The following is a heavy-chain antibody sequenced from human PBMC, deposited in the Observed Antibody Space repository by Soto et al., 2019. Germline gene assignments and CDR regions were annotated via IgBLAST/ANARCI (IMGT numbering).Heavy chain of an antibody. CDR2: ISSTTNI. Sequence: EVQLVESGGGLVKPGGSLRLSCVASGFTFTRYSMNWVRQAPGKGLEWVSSISSTTNIYYGDSMKGRFTISRDNAKNSLYLEMNSLRAEDTAVYYCARESEDLTSNFDYWGQGTLVTVSS. J-gene: IGHJ4*02. V-gene: IGHV3-21*06. CDR3: ARESEDLTSNFDY. CDR1: GFTFTRYS.